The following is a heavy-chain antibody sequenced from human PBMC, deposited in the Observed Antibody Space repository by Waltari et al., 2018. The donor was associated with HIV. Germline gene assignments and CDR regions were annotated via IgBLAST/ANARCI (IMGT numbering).Heavy chain of an antibody. CDR3: ASATVTTPLDWYFDL. CDR1: GGTFSSYA. D-gene: IGHD4-17*01. J-gene: IGHJ2*01. V-gene: IGHV1-69*01. CDR2: IIPSFGKA. Sequence: QVQLVQSGAEVKKPGSSVKVSCKASGGTFSSYAISWVRQAPGQGLEWLGGIIPSFGKANYAQEYQGRVTITADESTSTAYMELSSLRSEDTAVYYCASATVTTPLDWYFDLWGRGTLVTVSS.